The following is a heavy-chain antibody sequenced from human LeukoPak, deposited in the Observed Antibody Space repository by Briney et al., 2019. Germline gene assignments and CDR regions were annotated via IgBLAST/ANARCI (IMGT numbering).Heavy chain of an antibody. J-gene: IGHJ4*02. CDR2: IRYDGSNK. V-gene: IGHV3-30*02. D-gene: IGHD5-24*01. CDR3: AKDRIKEMATIVDY. CDR1: GFTFSSYG. Sequence: GGSLRLSCAASGFTFSSYGMHWVRQAPGKGLEWVAFIRYDGSNKYYADSVKGRFTISRDNSKNTLYLQMNSLRAEDTAVYYCAKDRIKEMATIVDYWGQGTLVTVSS.